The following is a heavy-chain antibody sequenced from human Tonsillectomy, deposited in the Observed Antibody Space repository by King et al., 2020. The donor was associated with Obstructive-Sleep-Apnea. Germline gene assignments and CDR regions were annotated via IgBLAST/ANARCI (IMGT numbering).Heavy chain of an antibody. D-gene: IGHD3-10*01. J-gene: IGHJ5*02. CDR1: GFTFDDYA. CDR2: ISWNSGTI. CDR3: AKDRAPLYGSGSYGLDP. V-gene: IGHV3-9*01. Sequence: VQLVESGGGLVQPGRSLRLSCAASGFTFDDYAMHWVRQAPGKGLEWDSGISWNSGTIGYADSVKGRVTISRDNAKNSLYLQMNSLRAEDTALYYCAKDRAPLYGSGSYGLDPWGQGTLVTVSS.